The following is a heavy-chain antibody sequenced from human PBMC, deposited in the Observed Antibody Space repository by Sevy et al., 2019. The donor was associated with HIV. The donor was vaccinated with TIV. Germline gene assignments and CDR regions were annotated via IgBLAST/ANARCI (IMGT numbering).Heavy chain of an antibody. CDR3: AGAAIDTGDFEY. V-gene: IGHV4-4*07. J-gene: IGHJ4*02. D-gene: IGHD6-13*01. CDR2: IYTSGNT. CDR1: GGSISSYY. Sequence: ETLSLTCTVSGGSISSYYWSWIRQPSGKGLEWIGRIYTSGNTHYNPSLKSPVTRSLDTSKNQFSLNLSYVTAADTAVYYCAGAAIDTGDFEYWGQGTLVTVSS.